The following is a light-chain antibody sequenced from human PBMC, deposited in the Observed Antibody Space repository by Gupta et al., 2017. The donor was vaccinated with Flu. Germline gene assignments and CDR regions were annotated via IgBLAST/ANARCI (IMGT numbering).Light chain of an antibody. CDR3: QQANSFPYT. Sequence: DIQMTQSASSVSASVGDSVIITCRARQAISSWLAWYQQKPGKAPRLLISGASTLQPGVPPRFTGSGSGTYFTLTINSLQPDDFATYYCQQANSFPYTFGQGTKLEI. V-gene: IGKV1-12*01. CDR2: GAS. J-gene: IGKJ2*01. CDR1: QAISSW.